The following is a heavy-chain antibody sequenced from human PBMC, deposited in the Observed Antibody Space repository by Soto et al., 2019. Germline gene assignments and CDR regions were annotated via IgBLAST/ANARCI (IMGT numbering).Heavy chain of an antibody. J-gene: IGHJ4*02. CDR1: SGSISSSNW. CDR2: IYHSGST. D-gene: IGHD3-10*01. CDR3: ARFYGSGSTYYFDY. V-gene: IGHV4-4*02. Sequence: SETLSLTCAVSSGSISSSNWWSWVRQPPGKGLEWIGEIYHSGSTNYNPSLKSRVTISVDKSKNQFSLKLSSVTAADTAVYYCARFYGSGSTYYFDYWGQGPLVTVSS.